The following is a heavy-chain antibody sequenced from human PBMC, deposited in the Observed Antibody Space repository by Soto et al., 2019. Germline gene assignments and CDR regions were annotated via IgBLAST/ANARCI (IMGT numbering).Heavy chain of an antibody. CDR1: GFTFSSYS. CDR3: ARDLVEPNGDYKPFDY. CDR2: ISSSSSTI. Sequence: GGSLRLSCAASGFTFSSYSMNWVRQAPGKGLEWVSYISSSSSTIYYADSVKGRFTISRDNAKNSLYLQMNSLRAEDTAVYYCARDLVEPNGDYKPFDYWGQGTLVTVSS. V-gene: IGHV3-48*01. J-gene: IGHJ4*02. D-gene: IGHD4-17*01.